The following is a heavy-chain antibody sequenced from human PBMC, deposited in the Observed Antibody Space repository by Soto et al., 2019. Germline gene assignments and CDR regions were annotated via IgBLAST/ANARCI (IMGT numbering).Heavy chain of an antibody. CDR1: GYTLTELS. D-gene: IGHD6-19*01. Sequence: QVQLVQSGAEVKKPGASVKVSCKVSGYTLTELSMHWVRQAPGKGLEWMGGIDPEDGETNNAKKLQGRVTITEDTSTDTAYMELSSLRSEDTAVYYCATGYIAVAGTDYWGQGTLVTVSS. V-gene: IGHV1-24*01. J-gene: IGHJ4*02. CDR2: IDPEDGET. CDR3: ATGYIAVAGTDY.